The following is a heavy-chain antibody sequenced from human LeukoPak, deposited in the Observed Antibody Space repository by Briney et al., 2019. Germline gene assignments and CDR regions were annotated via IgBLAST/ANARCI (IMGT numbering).Heavy chain of an antibody. CDR2: IIPSGGGT. J-gene: IGHJ4*02. CDR3: ATSIVGLPPIDY. Sequence: ASVKVSCKASGYTFSDYHIHWVRQAPGQGLEWMGRIIPSGGGTTYAQKFQGRVTMTRDMSTNIVYMELSSLRSEDTALYYCATSIVGLPPIDYWGQGTLVTVSS. D-gene: IGHD1-26*01. CDR1: GYTFSDYH. V-gene: IGHV1-46*01.